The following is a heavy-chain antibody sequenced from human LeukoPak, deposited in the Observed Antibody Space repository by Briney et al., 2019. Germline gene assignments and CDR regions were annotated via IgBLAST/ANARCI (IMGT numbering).Heavy chain of an antibody. CDR3: ARDGTSTDDY. D-gene: IGHD2-2*01. Sequence: ASEKVSCKASGYTFSNFGMNWVRQAPGQGLEWMGWISGNNDNPNYGQKFQGRFTFTTDSSTSTAYMELRNLRSDDTAVYYCARDGTSTDDYWGQGTLVTVSS. CDR2: ISGNNDNP. J-gene: IGHJ4*02. V-gene: IGHV1-18*01. CDR1: GYTFSNFG.